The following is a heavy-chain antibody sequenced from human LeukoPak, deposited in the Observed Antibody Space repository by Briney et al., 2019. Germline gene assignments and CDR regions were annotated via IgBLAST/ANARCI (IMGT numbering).Heavy chain of an antibody. CDR2: MNPNSGNT. D-gene: IGHD3-10*01. CDR1: GYTFTSYD. J-gene: IGHJ4*02. Sequence: ASVKVSCKASGYTFTSYDINWVRQATGQGLEWMGWMNPNSGNTGYAQKFQGRVTITAYESTSTAYMELSSLRSEDTAVYYCARLRGYYGSGTFDYRGQGTLVTVSS. CDR3: ARLRGYYGSGTFDY. V-gene: IGHV1-8*03.